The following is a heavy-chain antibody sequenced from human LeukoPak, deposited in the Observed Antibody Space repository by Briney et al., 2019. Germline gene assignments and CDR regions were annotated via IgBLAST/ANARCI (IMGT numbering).Heavy chain of an antibody. J-gene: IGHJ4*02. V-gene: IGHV3-15*01. CDR1: GFRFNTYW. Sequence: PGGSLRLSCAASGFRFNTYWMTWFRQAPGKGLEWVGRIRSKRDGGTTDYAAPGKGRFTISRDDSENTLYLQMNSLKTEDTAVYYCTADVPNDDGDYVPIDYWGQGTLVTVSS. CDR2: IRSKRDGGTT. D-gene: IGHD4-17*01. CDR3: TADVPNDDGDYVPIDY.